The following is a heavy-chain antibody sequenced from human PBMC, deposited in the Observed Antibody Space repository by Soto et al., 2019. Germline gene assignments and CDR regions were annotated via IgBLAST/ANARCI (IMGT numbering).Heavy chain of an antibody. CDR3: AQSYDSSGYYVY. Sequence: QLQLQESGPGLVKPSETLSLTCTVSGGSISSSSYYWGWIRQPPGKGLEWIGSIYYSGSTYYNPSLKSRVTISVDTSNNQFSLKLSSVTAADTAVYYCAQSYDSSGYYVYWGQGTLVTVSS. J-gene: IGHJ4*02. V-gene: IGHV4-39*01. CDR1: GGSISSSSYY. D-gene: IGHD3-22*01. CDR2: IYYSGST.